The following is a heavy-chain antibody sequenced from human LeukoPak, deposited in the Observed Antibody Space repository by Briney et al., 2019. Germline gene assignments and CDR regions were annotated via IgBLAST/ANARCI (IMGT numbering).Heavy chain of an antibody. J-gene: IGHJ4*02. Sequence: GGSLRLSCAASGFTFSSYAMSWVRQAPGKGLEWVSAISGSGGSTYYADSVKGRFTISRDNSKNTPYLQMNSLRAEDTAVYYCAKAIWFGEFQADYWGQGTLVTVSS. CDR3: AKAIWFGEFQADY. CDR1: GFTFSSYA. V-gene: IGHV3-23*01. D-gene: IGHD3-10*01. CDR2: ISGSGGST.